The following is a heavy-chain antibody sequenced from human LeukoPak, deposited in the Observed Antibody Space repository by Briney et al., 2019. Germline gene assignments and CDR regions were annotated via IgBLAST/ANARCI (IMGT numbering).Heavy chain of an antibody. CDR3: TRGPVPVLYYYGSGGFY. D-gene: IGHD3-10*01. V-gene: IGHV3-74*01. Sequence: PGGSLRLACAASGFTFSNNWMHWVRQAPGMGPLWLSHISTDATTITYADFVKGRFTISRDNAKNTVYLQMNSLRAEDTAVYYCTRGPVPVLYYYGSGGFYWGQGTLVTVSS. CDR1: GFTFSNNW. J-gene: IGHJ4*02. CDR2: ISTDATTI.